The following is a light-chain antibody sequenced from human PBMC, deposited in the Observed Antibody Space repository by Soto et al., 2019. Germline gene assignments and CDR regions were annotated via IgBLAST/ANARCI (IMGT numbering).Light chain of an antibody. Sequence: QLVLTQPPSASASLGASVTRTCTLCSGYSNYKVDWYQQSPGKGSRFEMRVGTGGIVGSKGEGIPDRFSGLGSGLNRYLTIKNIQEEDESDYLCGADHGSVSNFFVVFGGGTKVTVL. V-gene: IGLV9-49*01. J-gene: IGLJ2*01. CDR1: SGYSNYK. CDR3: GADHGSVSNFFVV. CDR2: VGTGGIVG.